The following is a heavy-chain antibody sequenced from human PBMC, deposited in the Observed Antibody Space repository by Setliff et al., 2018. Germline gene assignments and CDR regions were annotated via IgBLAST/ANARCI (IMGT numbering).Heavy chain of an antibody. CDR2: IYYSGNT. CDR3: ARHRAVAGAYYFDF. J-gene: IGHJ4*02. CDR1: GGSFSGYY. D-gene: IGHD6-19*01. V-gene: IGHV4-38-2*01. Sequence: LSLTCAVYGGSFSGYYWGWIRQPPGKGLEWIGSIYYSGNTYYNASLKGRVTISGDTSKNQFSLKLTAVTAADTAIYYCARHRAVAGAYYFDFWGQGTLVTVSS.